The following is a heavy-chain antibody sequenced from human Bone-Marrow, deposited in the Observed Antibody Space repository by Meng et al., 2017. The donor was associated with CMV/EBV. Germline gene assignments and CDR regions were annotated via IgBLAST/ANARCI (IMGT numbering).Heavy chain of an antibody. CDR1: GFSLSTSGVG. V-gene: IGHV2-5*01. D-gene: IGHD3-22*01. CDR2: IYWNDDK. J-gene: IGHJ4*02. CDR3: AHSLHTHYYDSSGYFRSRRGPVDY. Sequence: SGPTLVKPTQTLTLTCTFSGFSLSTSGVGVDWIRQPPGKALEWLALIYWNDDKRYSPSLKSRLTITKDTSKNQVVLTMTNMDPVDTATYYCAHSLHTHYYDSSGYFRSRRGPVDYWGQGTLVTVPS.